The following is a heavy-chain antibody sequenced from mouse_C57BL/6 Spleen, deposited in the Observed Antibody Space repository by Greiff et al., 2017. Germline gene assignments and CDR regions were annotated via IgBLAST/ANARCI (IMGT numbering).Heavy chain of an antibody. CDR2: IYPGDGDT. Sequence: QVHVKQSGAELVKPGASVKISCKASGYAFSSYWMNWVKQRPGKGLEWIGQIYPGDGDTNYNGKFKGKATLTADKSSSTAYMQLSSLTSEDSAVYFCARGGPTIVLDYWGQGTTLTVSS. D-gene: IGHD2-12*01. J-gene: IGHJ2*01. CDR3: ARGGPTIVLDY. V-gene: IGHV1-80*01. CDR1: GYAFSSYW.